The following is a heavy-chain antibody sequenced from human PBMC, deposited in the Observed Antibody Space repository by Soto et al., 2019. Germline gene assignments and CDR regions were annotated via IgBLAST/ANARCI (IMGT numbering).Heavy chain of an antibody. CDR2: ISYDGSNK. Sequence: GGSLRLSCAASGFTLSSYAMHWVRQAPGKGLEWVAVISYDGSNKYYADSVKGRFTISRDNSKNTLYLQMNSLRAEDTAVYYCARGGYSYGIFNYYYYYGMDVWGQGTTVTVSS. CDR3: ARGGYSYGIFNYYYYYGMDV. V-gene: IGHV3-30-3*01. J-gene: IGHJ6*02. D-gene: IGHD5-18*01. CDR1: GFTLSSYA.